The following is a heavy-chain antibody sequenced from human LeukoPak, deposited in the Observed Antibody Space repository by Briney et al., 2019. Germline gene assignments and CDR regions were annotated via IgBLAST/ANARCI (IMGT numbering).Heavy chain of an antibody. Sequence: GGSLRLSCAASGFTFSSYSMYWVRQAPGKGLEWASFISSSSSYIYYADSVKGRFTISRDNAKNSLYLQMNSLRAEDTAVYYCARGEYGSGSYHIDYWGQGTLVTVSS. J-gene: IGHJ4*02. CDR3: ARGEYGSGSYHIDY. V-gene: IGHV3-21*01. CDR1: GFTFSSYS. D-gene: IGHD3-10*01. CDR2: ISSSSSYI.